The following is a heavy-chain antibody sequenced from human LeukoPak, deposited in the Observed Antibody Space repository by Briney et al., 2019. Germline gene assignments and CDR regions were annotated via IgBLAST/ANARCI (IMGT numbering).Heavy chain of an antibody. V-gene: IGHV4-38-2*01. CDR1: GFSISSGHY. D-gene: IGHD3-22*01. CDR2: ISHSGST. J-gene: IGHJ6*03. CDR3: ARGGSGSMNPDYYYYMDV. Sequence: SETLSLTCAVSGFSISSGHYWAWIRQPPGKGLEWIGTISHSGSTYYNSSLKSRLSISLDTSENHFSLNLSSLTAADTAVYYCARGGSGSMNPDYYYYMDVWGKGTTVTVSS.